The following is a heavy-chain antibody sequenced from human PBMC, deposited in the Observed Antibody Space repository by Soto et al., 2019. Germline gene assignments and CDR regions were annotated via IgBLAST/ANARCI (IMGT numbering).Heavy chain of an antibody. CDR3: PRSPRNWGFDY. Sequence: QVQLVQSGAEVKRPGASVKVSCKASGYTFTSYDINWVRQATGQGFEWMGWMNPNSGNTGYAQKFQGRVTMTRDTSQTTAYMELSSLGSEDTAVYYCPRSPRNWGFDYWGQGTLVTVSS. V-gene: IGHV1-8*01. CDR1: GYTFTSYD. J-gene: IGHJ4*02. CDR2: MNPNSGNT. D-gene: IGHD7-27*01.